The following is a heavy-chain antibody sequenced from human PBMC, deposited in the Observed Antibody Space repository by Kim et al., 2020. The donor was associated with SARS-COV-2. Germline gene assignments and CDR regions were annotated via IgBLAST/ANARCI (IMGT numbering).Heavy chain of an antibody. V-gene: IGHV1-3*01. J-gene: IGHJ4*02. Sequence: TKFSQKFQGRVTFTRDTSASAASMELSSLGSEDTAVYYCARDLFHTGFDYWGQGTLVAVSS. D-gene: IGHD2-8*02. CDR2: T. CDR3: ARDLFHTGFDY.